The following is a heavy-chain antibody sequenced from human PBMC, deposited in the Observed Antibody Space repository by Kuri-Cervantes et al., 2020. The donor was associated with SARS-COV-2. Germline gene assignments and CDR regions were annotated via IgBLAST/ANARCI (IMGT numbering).Heavy chain of an antibody. CDR2: INHSGST. V-gene: IGHV4-34*01. Sequence: GSLRLSCAVYGGSFSGYYWSWIRQPPGKGLEWIGEINHSGSTNYNPSLKSRVTISVDTSKNQFSLKLSSVTAADTAVYYCARDRGDYVFYFDYWGQGTLVTVSS. D-gene: IGHD4-17*01. CDR3: ARDRGDYVFYFDY. CDR1: GGSFSGYY. J-gene: IGHJ4*02.